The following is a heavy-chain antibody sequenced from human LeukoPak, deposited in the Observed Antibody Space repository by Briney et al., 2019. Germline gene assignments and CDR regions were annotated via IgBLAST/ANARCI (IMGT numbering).Heavy chain of an antibody. CDR1: GGSFSGYY. V-gene: IGHV4-34*01. D-gene: IGHD3-3*01. CDR2: INRSGST. Sequence: SETLSLTCAAYGGSFSGYYWSWIRQPPGKGLEWIGEINRSGSTNYNPSLKSRVTISVDTSKNQFSLKPSSVTAADTAVYYCASRTPYDFWSGYYHPFDYWGQGTLVTVSS. J-gene: IGHJ4*02. CDR3: ASRTPYDFWSGYYHPFDY.